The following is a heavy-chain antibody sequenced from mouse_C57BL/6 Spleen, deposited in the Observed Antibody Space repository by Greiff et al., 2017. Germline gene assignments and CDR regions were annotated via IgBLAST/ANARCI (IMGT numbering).Heavy chain of an antibody. J-gene: IGHJ2*01. D-gene: IGHD2-10*02. Sequence: QVQLQQSGAELVRPGTSVKLSCKASGYTFTNYWIRWAKQRPGHGLEWIGDIYPGGGYTNYNEKFKGKDTLTADKSSSTAYMQLSSLTSEDSAIYYYAGMGRIVWSDFDYWGQGTTLTVSS. CDR1: GYTFTNYW. CDR2: IYPGGGYT. CDR3: AGMGRIVWSDFDY. V-gene: IGHV1-63*01.